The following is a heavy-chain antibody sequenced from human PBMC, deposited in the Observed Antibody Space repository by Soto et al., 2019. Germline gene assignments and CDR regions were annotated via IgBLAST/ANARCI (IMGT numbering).Heavy chain of an antibody. CDR2: MYYSGSS. J-gene: IGHJ4*02. CDR1: GGSVSTNY. CDR3: ARFMLPDYFDY. Sequence: SETLSLTCTVSGGSVSTNYWSWIRQPPGKGLEWIGFMYYSGSSNYNPSLKSRVTISLDTSKNQFSLKLSTVTAADTAVYYCARFMLPDYFDYWGQGTLVTVS. V-gene: IGHV4-59*08. D-gene: IGHD2-8*01.